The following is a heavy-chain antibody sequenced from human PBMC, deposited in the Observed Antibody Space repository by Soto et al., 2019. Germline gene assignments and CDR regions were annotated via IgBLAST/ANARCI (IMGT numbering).Heavy chain of an antibody. CDR3: ATVPDY. J-gene: IGHJ4*02. D-gene: IGHD2-2*01. V-gene: IGHV4-30-2*01. CDR2: IYHSGRT. Sequence: QLQLQESGSGLVKPSQTLSLTCAVSGGSISSGGYSWSWIRQPPGKGLEWIGYIYHSGRTSSNPSPKSRFPISVARATPPFSLKLTSVTAADTAVYSCATVPDYWGQGTLVTVSS. CDR1: GGSISSGGYS.